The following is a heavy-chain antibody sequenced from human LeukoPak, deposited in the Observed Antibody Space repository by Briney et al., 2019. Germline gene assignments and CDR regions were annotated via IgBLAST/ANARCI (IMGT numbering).Heavy chain of an antibody. CDR2: IFASGIT. J-gene: IGHJ3*02. V-gene: IGHV4-61*02. CDR3: ARGPGSYSKEAFDM. CDR1: GGYISSGSYY. D-gene: IGHD3-10*01. Sequence: SQTLSLTCTVAGGYISSGSYYWSCIRQPAEKGLECIGRIFASGITNYNPSLKSRVTISVDTSNNQFSLKLSSVTAADTAVYYCARGPGSYSKEAFDMWRQGTMVTVSS.